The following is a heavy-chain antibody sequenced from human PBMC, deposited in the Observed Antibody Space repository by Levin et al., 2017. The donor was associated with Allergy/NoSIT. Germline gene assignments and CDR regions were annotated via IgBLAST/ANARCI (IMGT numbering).Heavy chain of an antibody. V-gene: IGHV3-21*01. Sequence: GGSLRLSCAASGFTFSSYSVNWVRQAPGKGLEWVSSITSSSSYIYYADSVKGRFTISRDNAKHSLYLQMNSLRAEDTAVYYCARDTGGYDWGYFDYWGQGTLVTVSS. J-gene: IGHJ4*02. CDR3: ARDTGGYDWGYFDY. CDR1: GFTFSSYS. CDR2: ITSSSSYI. D-gene: IGHD5-12*01.